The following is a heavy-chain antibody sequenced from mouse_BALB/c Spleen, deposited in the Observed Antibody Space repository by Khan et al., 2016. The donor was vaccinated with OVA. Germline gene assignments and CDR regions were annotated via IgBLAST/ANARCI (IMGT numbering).Heavy chain of an antibody. V-gene: IGHV1-7*01. Sequence: QVQLKQSGAELAKPGASVKMSCKASGYTFTSFWMHWVKQRPGQGLEWIGYINPTSGYTYYNEKFKDRATFSADNSSSTAYMQLSSLTTEDSAVYYYTRDRIDYWGQGTTVTVSS. CDR2: INPTSGYT. CDR1: GYTFTSFW. J-gene: IGHJ2*01. CDR3: TRDRIDY.